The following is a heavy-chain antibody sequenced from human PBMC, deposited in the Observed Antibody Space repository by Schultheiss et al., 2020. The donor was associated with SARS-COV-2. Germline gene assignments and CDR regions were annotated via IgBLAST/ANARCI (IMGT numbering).Heavy chain of an antibody. D-gene: IGHD6-13*01. CDR2: ISYDGSNK. CDR1: VFTFSSYA. J-gene: IGHJ6*02. Sequence: GGSLRLSCAASVFTFSSYAMHWVRQAPGKGLEWVAVISYDGSNKYYADSVKGRFTISRDNSKNTLYLQMNSLRAEDTAVYYCAREVVAAAGLMSLRYYGMDVWGQGTTVTVSS. CDR3: AREVVAAAGLMSLRYYGMDV. V-gene: IGHV3-30*14.